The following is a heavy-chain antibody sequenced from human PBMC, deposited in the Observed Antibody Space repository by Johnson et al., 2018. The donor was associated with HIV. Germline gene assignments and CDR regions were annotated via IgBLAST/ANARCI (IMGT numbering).Heavy chain of an antibody. V-gene: IGHV3-30*03. CDR3: AREPGYSSGPDAFDL. CDR2: ISYDGSNK. J-gene: IGHJ3*01. Sequence: QVQLVESGGGVVQPGRSLRLSCAASGFTFSSYGMHWVRQAPGKGLEWVAVISYDGSNKYYADSVKGRFTISRDNAKNTLYLQMNNLRAEDTAVYYCAREPGYSSGPDAFDLWGQGTMVTVSS. CDR1: GFTFSSYG. D-gene: IGHD6-19*01.